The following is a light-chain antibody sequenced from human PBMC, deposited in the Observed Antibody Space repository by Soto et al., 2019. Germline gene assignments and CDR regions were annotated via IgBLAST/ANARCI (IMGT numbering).Light chain of an antibody. J-gene: IGKJ2*01. Sequence: EVVLTQSPGTLSLSPGERATLSCRASQSVSNNYLAWYQQKPGQSPKLVIFGSTDRATGIPDRSSGSGSGTDFALTISSLEPEDFAVYYCQQYGSSPPYTFGQGTKLEIK. CDR1: QSVSNNY. CDR2: GST. CDR3: QQYGSSPPYT. V-gene: IGKV3-20*01.